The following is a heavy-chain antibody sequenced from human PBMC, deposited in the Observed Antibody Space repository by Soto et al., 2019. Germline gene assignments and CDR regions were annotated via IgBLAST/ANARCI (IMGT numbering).Heavy chain of an antibody. CDR3: ARSGVWSGYSIPYYYYMDV. Sequence: PSETLSLTCTVSGGSISSGGYYWSWIRQPPGEGLEWIGYIYYSGSTNYNPSLKSRVTISVDTSKNQFSLKLSSVTAADTAVYYCARSGVWSGYSIPYYYYMDVWGKGTTVTVSS. CDR1: GGSISSGGYY. J-gene: IGHJ6*03. V-gene: IGHV4-61*08. D-gene: IGHD3-3*01. CDR2: IYYSGST.